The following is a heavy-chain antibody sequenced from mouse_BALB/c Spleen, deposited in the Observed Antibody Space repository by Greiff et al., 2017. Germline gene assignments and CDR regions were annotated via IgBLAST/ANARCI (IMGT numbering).Heavy chain of an antibody. CDR1: GFTFSSFG. D-gene: IGHD1-2*01. CDR2: ISSGSSTI. V-gene: IGHV5-17*02. J-gene: IGHJ4*01. Sequence: EVNVVESGGGLVQPGGSRKLSCAASGFTFSSFGMHWVRQAPEKGLEWVAYISSGSSTIYYADTVKGRFTISRDNPKNTLFLQMTSLRSEDTAMYYCARENYYGYDYAMDYWGQGTSVTVSS. CDR3: ARENYYGYDYAMDY.